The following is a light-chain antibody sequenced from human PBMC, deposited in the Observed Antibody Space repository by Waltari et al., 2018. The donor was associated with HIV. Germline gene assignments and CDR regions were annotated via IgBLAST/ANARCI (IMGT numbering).Light chain of an antibody. CDR2: SAS. CDR1: QGIKTD. J-gene: IGKJ1*01. CDR3: LQHSVFPRT. V-gene: IGKV1-17*01. Sequence: DIQMTQSTSSLPAPVGGRVTVTCRASQGIKTDLGWYQMRPGAAPRRLIYSASTLHTGVPSRFRGGGSERDFTLSIDGVQPEDAATYFCLQHSVFPRTFGQGT.